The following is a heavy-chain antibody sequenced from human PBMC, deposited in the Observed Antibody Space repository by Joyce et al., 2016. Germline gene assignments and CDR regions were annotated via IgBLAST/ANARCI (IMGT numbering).Heavy chain of an antibody. CDR3: ARDQKWGGRFDT. D-gene: IGHD3-10*01. V-gene: IGHV4-59*01. CDR2: SHYSGNT. CDR1: GDSISTYY. J-gene: IGHJ5*02. Sequence: QMQLQESGPGLVKPSETLSLTCSVSGDSISTYYWSWIRQPPGKGLEWIGYSHYSGNTNSNPSRKSRVTMSVDTSRNQVSLKLTSVTAADTAVYYCARDQKWGGRFDTWGQGTLVTVSS.